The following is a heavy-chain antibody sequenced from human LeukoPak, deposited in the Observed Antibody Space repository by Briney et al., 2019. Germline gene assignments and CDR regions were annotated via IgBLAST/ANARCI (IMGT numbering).Heavy chain of an antibody. V-gene: IGHV3-23*01. CDR3: AKGSRPGYSYGPREYYYYMDV. Sequence: QPGRSLRLSCAASGFIFDDYAMHWVRQAPGKGLEWVSAISGSGGSTFYADSVKGRFTISRDNSKNTLYLQMNSLRAEDTAVYYCAKGSRPGYSYGPREYYYYMDVWGKGTTVTVSS. D-gene: IGHD5-18*01. CDR2: ISGSGGST. J-gene: IGHJ6*03. CDR1: GFIFDDYA.